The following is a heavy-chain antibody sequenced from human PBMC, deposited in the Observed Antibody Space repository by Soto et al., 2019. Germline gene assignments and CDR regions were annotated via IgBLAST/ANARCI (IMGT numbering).Heavy chain of an antibody. Sequence: QSGGSLRLSCAASGFTFNSYGIHWVRQAPGKGLEWVAVISYDGNDKHYGDSVKGRFSISRDNTMNTVSLQMNSLRIEDTAVYYCAKDLDCAGASYYFDYWGQGTLVTVSS. CDR1: GFTFNSYG. CDR2: ISYDGNDK. J-gene: IGHJ4*02. V-gene: IGHV3-30*18. CDR3: AKDLDCAGASYYFDY. D-gene: IGHD2-21*01.